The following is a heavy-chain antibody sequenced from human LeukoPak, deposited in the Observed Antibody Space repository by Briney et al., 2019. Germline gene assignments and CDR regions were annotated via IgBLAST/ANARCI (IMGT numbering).Heavy chain of an antibody. CDR1: GGSFSGYY. D-gene: IGHD3-10*01. CDR3: ARKLITYYYGSGSYYFDY. V-gene: IGHV4-34*01. CDR2: INHSGST. Sequence: SETLSLTCAVYGGSFSGYYWSWIRQPPGKGLEWIGEINHSGSTNYNPSLKSRVTISVDTSKNQFSLKLSSVTAADTAVYYCARKLITYYYGSGSYYFDYWGQGTLVTVSS. J-gene: IGHJ4*02.